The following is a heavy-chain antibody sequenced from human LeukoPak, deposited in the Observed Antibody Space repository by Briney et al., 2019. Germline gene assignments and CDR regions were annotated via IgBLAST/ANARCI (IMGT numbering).Heavy chain of an antibody. D-gene: IGHD6-19*01. J-gene: IGHJ4*02. CDR3: ASADPGYSSGWPY. CDR1: GYTFTSYY. CDR2: MNPSSGST. Sequence: GASVKVSCKASGYTFTSYYMHWVRQAPGQGLEWMGIMNPSSGSTSYAQKFQGRVTMTRDMSTSTVYMELSSLRSEDTAVYYCASADPGYSSGWPYWGQGTLVTVSS. V-gene: IGHV1-46*01.